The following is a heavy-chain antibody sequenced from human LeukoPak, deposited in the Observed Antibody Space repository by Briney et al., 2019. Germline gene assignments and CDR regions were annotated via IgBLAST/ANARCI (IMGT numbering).Heavy chain of an antibody. D-gene: IGHD5/OR15-5a*01. CDR3: ARAAVSTRSRFDS. Sequence: KTSETLSLTCTVSGGSISSYYWSWIRQPPGKGLEWIAYIYNSGNTNYKPSLKSRVTIPVVMSKNQFSLKLSSVTAADTAVYYCARAAVSTRSRFDSWGQGTLVTVSS. CDR1: GGSISSYY. J-gene: IGHJ4*02. V-gene: IGHV4-59*01. CDR2: IYNSGNT.